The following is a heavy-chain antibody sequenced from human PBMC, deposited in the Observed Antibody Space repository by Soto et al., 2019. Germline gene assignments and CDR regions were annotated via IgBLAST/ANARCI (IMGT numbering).Heavy chain of an antibody. CDR1: SGSVSSGAYY. V-gene: IGHV4-61*08. J-gene: IGHJ4*02. CDR3: ARAYDFWSGYGDFDY. CDR2: ISYSGGT. D-gene: IGHD3-3*01. Sequence: QVQLQESGPGLVKPSETLSLTCTVSSGSVSSGAYYWSWIRQPPGKGLEWIGYISYSGGTNYNPSLQSRVTVSVDTSKNQFSLKLSSVSAADTAVYYCARAYDFWSGYGDFDYWGQGTLVTVSS.